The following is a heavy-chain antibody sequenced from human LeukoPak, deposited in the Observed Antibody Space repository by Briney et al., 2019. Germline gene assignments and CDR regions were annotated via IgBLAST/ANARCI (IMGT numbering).Heavy chain of an antibody. CDR2: ISSSSSYI. V-gene: IGHV3-21*01. CDR1: GFTFSSYS. CDR3: AREYYDFWSGYYNYYYYGMDV. D-gene: IGHD3-3*01. Sequence: GGSLRLSCAASGFTFSSYSMNWVRQAQGKGLEWVSSISSSSSYIYYADSVKGRFTISRDNAKNSLYLQMNSLRAEDTAVYYCAREYYDFWSGYYNYYYYGMDVWGQGTTVTVSS. J-gene: IGHJ6*02.